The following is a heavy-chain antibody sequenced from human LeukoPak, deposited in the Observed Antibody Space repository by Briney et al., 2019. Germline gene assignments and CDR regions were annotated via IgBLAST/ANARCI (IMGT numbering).Heavy chain of an antibody. Sequence: SETLSLTCTVSGGSISSYYWSWIRQPPGKGLEWIGEINHSGSTNYNPSLKSRVTISVDTSKNQFSLKLSSVTAADTAVYYCATHNRDGYRAGFDYWGQGTLVTVSS. CDR1: GGSISSYY. CDR2: INHSGST. V-gene: IGHV4-34*01. D-gene: IGHD5-24*01. CDR3: ATHNRDGYRAGFDY. J-gene: IGHJ4*02.